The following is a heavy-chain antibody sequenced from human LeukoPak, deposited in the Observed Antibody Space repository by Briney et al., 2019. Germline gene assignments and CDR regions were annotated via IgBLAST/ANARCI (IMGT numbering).Heavy chain of an antibody. V-gene: IGHV4-4*09. J-gene: IGHJ4*02. Sequence: SETLSLTCTVSGGSISSYYWSWIRQPPGKGLEWIGYIYTSGSTNHNPSLKSRVTISVDTSKNQFSLKLSSVTAADTAVYYCARHAAWTTVVSPAFDYWGQGTLVTVSS. CDR1: GGSISSYY. CDR3: ARHAAWTTVVSPAFDY. D-gene: IGHD4-23*01. CDR2: IYTSGST.